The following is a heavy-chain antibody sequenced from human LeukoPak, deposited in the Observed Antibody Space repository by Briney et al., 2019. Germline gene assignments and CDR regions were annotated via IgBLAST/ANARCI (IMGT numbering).Heavy chain of an antibody. V-gene: IGHV3-23*01. Sequence: PGGSLRLSCAASGYTFSRYAMSWVRQAPGKGVEWVSAISGSGGSTYYADSVKGRFTISRDNSKNTLYLQMNSLRAEDTAVYYCAKLPAYGDPRSFDYWGQGTLVTVSS. J-gene: IGHJ4*02. D-gene: IGHD4-17*01. CDR1: GYTFSRYA. CDR3: AKLPAYGDPRSFDY. CDR2: ISGSGGST.